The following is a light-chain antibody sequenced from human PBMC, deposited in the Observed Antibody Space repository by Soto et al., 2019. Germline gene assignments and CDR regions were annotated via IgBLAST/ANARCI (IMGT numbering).Light chain of an antibody. V-gene: IGKV3-11*01. CDR1: QSVSSY. J-gene: IGKJ1*01. CDR3: QQRSKWPPWT. Sequence: EIVLTQSPATLSLSPGERATLSCRASQSVSSYLAWYQQKPGQAPRLLIYDASNRATGIPARFSGSGSGTDFSLAISSLEPEDFGVYDCQQRSKWPPWTFGQGTKVEIK. CDR2: DAS.